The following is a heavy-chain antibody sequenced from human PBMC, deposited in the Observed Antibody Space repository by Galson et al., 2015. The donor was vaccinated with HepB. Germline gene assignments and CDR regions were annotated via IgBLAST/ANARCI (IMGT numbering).Heavy chain of an antibody. CDR2: ISGSGDST. Sequence: SLRLSCAASGFTFSNYAMSWVRQAPGKGLEGVSGISGSGDSTFNAAPVKGRFTISRDDSRNTLYLQMNSLKTEDTAVYYCATFPDWNRLTGICYWGQGTLVTDSS. J-gene: IGHJ4*02. V-gene: IGHV3-23*01. CDR3: ATFPDWNRLTGICY. CDR1: GFTFSNYA. D-gene: IGHD1-1*01.